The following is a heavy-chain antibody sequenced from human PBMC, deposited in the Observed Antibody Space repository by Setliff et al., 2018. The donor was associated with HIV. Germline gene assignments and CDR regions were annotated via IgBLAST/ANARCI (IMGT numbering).Heavy chain of an antibody. CDR1: GGSINSYY. CDR2: IYYIGNT. D-gene: IGHD3-10*01. CDR3: SRGTYYKGLDP. V-gene: IGHV4-59*12. J-gene: IGHJ5*02. Sequence: SETLSLTCTVSGGSINSYYWSWIRQPPGKGLEWIGYIYYIGNTNYNPSLESRLTISIDTSQNHFSLKLTSVTAADTALYFCSRGTYYKGLDPWGQGTLVTVSS.